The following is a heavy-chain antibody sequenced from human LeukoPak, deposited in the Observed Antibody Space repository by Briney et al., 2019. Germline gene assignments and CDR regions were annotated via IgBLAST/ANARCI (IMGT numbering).Heavy chain of an antibody. CDR3: ARDKHCSGGSCLLSSYYFDY. Sequence: GASVKVSCKASGGTFSSYAISWVRQAPGQGLEWMGWISAYNGNTNYAQKLQGRVTMTTDTSTSTAYMELRSLRSDDTAVYYCARDKHCSGGSCLLSSYYFDYWGQGTLVTVSS. V-gene: IGHV1-18*01. D-gene: IGHD2-15*01. J-gene: IGHJ4*02. CDR1: GGTFSSYA. CDR2: ISAYNGNT.